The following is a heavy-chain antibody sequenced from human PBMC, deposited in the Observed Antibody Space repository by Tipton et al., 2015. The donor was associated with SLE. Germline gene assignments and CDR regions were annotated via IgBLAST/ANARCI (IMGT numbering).Heavy chain of an antibody. CDR1: GYTFISYG. J-gene: IGHJ4*02. D-gene: IGHD3-16*01. CDR3: AGGVKYDY. V-gene: IGHV1-18*01. Sequence: QSGPEVKKPGASVKVSCKASGYTFISYGISWMRQAPGQGLEWMGWISDNDDNTNYPQRLQGRVTMTIDTSTNTAYMELRSLRSDDTAIYYCAGGVKYDYWGQGTLITVSS. CDR2: ISDNDDNT.